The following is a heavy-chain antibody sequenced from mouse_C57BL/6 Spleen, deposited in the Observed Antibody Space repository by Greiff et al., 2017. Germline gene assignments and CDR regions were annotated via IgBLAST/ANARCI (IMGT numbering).Heavy chain of an antibody. D-gene: IGHD2-4*01. J-gene: IGHJ2*01. CDR2: IYPGSGST. CDR3: ARWDLDYDDGYYFDY. Sequence: QVQLQQPGAELVKPGASVKMSCKASGYTFNSYWITWVKQRPGQGLEWIGDIYPGSGSTNYNEKFKSKATLTVDTSSSTAYMQLSSLTSEDSAVYYCARWDLDYDDGYYFDYWGQGTTLTVSS. V-gene: IGHV1-55*01. CDR1: GYTFNSYW.